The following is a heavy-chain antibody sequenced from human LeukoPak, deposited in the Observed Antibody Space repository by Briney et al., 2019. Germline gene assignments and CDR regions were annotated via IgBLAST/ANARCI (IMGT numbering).Heavy chain of an antibody. V-gene: IGHV4-39*07. CDR2: IYDSGNA. CDR1: GGSISISNYY. J-gene: IGHJ5*02. Sequence: SETLSLTCTVSGGSISISNYYWGWIRQPPGKGLEWIGNIYDSGNAYYKSSLKSRVSMSVDTSKNQFSLKLSSVTAADTAVYYCARSRGWDFGYDFWNGQKNWFDRWGQGTLVTVSS. D-gene: IGHD3-3*01. CDR3: ARSRGWDFGYDFWNGQKNWFDR.